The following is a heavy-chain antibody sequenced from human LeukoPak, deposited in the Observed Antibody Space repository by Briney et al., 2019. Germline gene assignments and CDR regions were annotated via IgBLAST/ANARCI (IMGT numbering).Heavy chain of an antibody. J-gene: IGHJ4*02. Sequence: TSETLSLTCAVYGGSFSGYYWSWIRQPPGKGLEGIGEINHSGSTNYNPSLKRRVTISVDPSKNQFSLKLSSVTAADTAVYYCASRGYCSSTSCYSSDYWGQGTLVTVSS. CDR3: ASRGYCSSTSCYSSDY. CDR1: GGSFSGYY. V-gene: IGHV4-34*01. D-gene: IGHD2-2*01. CDR2: INHSGST.